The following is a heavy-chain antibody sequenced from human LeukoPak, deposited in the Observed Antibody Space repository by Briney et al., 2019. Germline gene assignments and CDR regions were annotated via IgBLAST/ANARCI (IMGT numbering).Heavy chain of an antibody. CDR2: ISWNSGSI. J-gene: IGHJ4*02. V-gene: IGHV3-9*01. Sequence: GGSLRLSCAASGFTFSSYAMSWVRQAPGKGLEWVSGISWNSGSIGYADSVKGRFTISRDNAKNSLYLQMNSLRAEDTALYYCAKDDYFDYWGQGTLVTVSS. CDR1: GFTFSSYA. CDR3: AKDDYFDY.